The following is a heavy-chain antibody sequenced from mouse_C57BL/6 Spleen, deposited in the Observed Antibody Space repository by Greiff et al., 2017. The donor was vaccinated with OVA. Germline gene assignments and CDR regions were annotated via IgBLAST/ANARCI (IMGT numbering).Heavy chain of an antibody. V-gene: IGHV5-9-1*02. D-gene: IGHD2-4*01. CDR2: ISSGGDYI. Sequence: EVKLVESGEGLVKPGGSLKLSCAASGFTFSSYAMSWVRQTPEKRLEWVAYISSGGDYIYYADTVKGRFTISRDNARNTLYLQMSSLKSEDTAMYYCTREGLREYYFDYWGQGTTLTVSS. CDR3: TREGLREYYFDY. J-gene: IGHJ2*01. CDR1: GFTFSSYA.